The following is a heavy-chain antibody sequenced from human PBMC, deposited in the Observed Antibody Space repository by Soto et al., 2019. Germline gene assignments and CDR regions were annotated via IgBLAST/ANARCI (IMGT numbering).Heavy chain of an antibody. Sequence: QVQLVQSGAEVKKPGSSVKVSCKASGGTFNSDTNSWVRQAPGQGLEWMGGIIPIFGSPKNAQKFQGRVTITADESTSTVYMEVTSLTSEDTAVYYCARDFVGIVAAGLERWFDPWGQGTLVTVSS. V-gene: IGHV1-69*01. CDR1: GGTFNSDT. CDR2: IIPIFGSP. D-gene: IGHD6-13*01. CDR3: ARDFVGIVAAGLERWFDP. J-gene: IGHJ5*02.